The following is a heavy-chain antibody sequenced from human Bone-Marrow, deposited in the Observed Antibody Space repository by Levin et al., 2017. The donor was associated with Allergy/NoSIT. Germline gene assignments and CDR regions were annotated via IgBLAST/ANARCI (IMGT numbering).Heavy chain of an antibody. D-gene: IGHD6-19*01. J-gene: IGHJ3*02. CDR1: GYTFTSYG. CDR2: ISANNGNT. V-gene: IGHV1-18*01. Sequence: RASVKVSCKASGYTFTSYGVGWVRQAPGQGLEWMAWISANNGNTVYAHNLQGRVTVTTETPTSTVYMELRSLRSDDTATYYCARKPTGLAFDIWGQGTMVIVSS. CDR3: ARKPTGLAFDI.